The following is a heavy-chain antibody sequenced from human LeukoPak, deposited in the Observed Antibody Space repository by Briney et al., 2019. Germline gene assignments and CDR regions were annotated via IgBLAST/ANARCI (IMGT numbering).Heavy chain of an antibody. Sequence: GGSLRLSCAASGFTFDDYAMHWVRQAPGKGLEWVGVISDDGRRKDYADSVKGRFTISRDNSKDTLYLQMNSLRAEDTAVYYCAKRPSDYGDYVSYFDYWGQGTLVTVSS. CDR2: ISDDGRRK. CDR3: AKRPSDYGDYVSYFDY. J-gene: IGHJ4*02. V-gene: IGHV3-30*18. CDR1: GFTFDDYA. D-gene: IGHD4-17*01.